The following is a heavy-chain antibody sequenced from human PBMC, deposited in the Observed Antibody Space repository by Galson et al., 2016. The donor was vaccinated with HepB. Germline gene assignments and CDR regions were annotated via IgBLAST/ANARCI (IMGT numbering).Heavy chain of an antibody. CDR3: AREGMIWFGESSPAPFYFDS. D-gene: IGHD3-10*01. V-gene: IGHV3-11*06. J-gene: IGHJ4*02. CDR2: ISSAGSHT. Sequence: SLRLSCATSGFNFSVYYMTWIRQAPGKGLEWVSYISSAGSHTKYADSVKGRFTISRDNAKSTLSLHINSLRAEDTAVYFCAREGMIWFGESSPAPFYFDSWGQGTPVTVSS. CDR1: GFNFSVYY.